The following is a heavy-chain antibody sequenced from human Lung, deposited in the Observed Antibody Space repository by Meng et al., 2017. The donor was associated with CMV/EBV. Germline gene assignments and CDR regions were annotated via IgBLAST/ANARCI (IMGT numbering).Heavy chain of an antibody. J-gene: IGHJ6*02. V-gene: IGHV3-43D*03. CDR1: GFTFDDYA. Sequence: SCAASGFTFDDYAMHWVRQAPGKGLEWVSLISWDGGSTYYADSVKGRFTISRDNSKNSLYLQMNSLRAEDTALYYCAKEYIAADGTDYYYGMDVWXQGTTVTVSS. CDR2: ISWDGGST. D-gene: IGHD6-13*01. CDR3: AKEYIAADGTDYYYGMDV.